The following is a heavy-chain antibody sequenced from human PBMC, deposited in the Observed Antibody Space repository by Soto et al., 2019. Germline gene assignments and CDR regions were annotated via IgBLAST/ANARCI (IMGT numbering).Heavy chain of an antibody. Sequence: QLHLVQSGAVVKKPGASVTVSCSASGYPVTAYYMHWVRQAPGRGLEWMGGINPATGAAKYTQTFRGRVTRTRDTATSKGFMELGGLTSGDTAVFYCARGGGVGVAGSAAFDMWGQGTLVTVSS. D-gene: IGHD3-3*01. CDR3: ARGGGVGVAGSAAFDM. J-gene: IGHJ3*02. CDR1: GYPVTAYY. CDR2: INPATGAA. V-gene: IGHV1-2*02.